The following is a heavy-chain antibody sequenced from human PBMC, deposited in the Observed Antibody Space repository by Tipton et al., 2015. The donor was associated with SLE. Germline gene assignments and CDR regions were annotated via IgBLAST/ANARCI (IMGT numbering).Heavy chain of an antibody. Sequence: QLVQSGAEVKKPGESLKISCKGSGYSFTSYWIGWVRQAPGQGLEWMGWISAYVDNTNYAQKFQGRVTMTRDTSISTAYMELSRLRSDDTAVYFCARGVEEDAFDIWGQGTMVTVSS. J-gene: IGHJ3*02. CDR2: ISAYVDNT. CDR3: ARGVEEDAFDI. D-gene: IGHD2-21*01. V-gene: IGHV1-2*02. CDR1: GYSFTSYW.